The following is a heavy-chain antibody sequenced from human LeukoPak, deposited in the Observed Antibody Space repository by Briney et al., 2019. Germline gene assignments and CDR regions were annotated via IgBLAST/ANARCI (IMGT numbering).Heavy chain of an antibody. CDR2: IYHSGST. Sequence: PSETLSLTCTVSGGSIRSYYWSWIRQPPGKGLEWIGYIYHSGSTNYNPSLKSRVTVSVDTSKNQFSLKLSSVTAADTAVYYCSSHLSNAFDIWGQGTMVIVSS. CDR3: SSHLSNAFDI. V-gene: IGHV4-59*01. D-gene: IGHD2/OR15-2a*01. J-gene: IGHJ3*02. CDR1: GGSIRSYY.